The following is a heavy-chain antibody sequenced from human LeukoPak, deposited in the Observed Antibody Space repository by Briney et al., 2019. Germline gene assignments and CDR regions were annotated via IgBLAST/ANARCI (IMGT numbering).Heavy chain of an antibody. CDR1: GFTFSSYA. J-gene: IGHJ4*02. V-gene: IGHV3-23*01. CDR3: AKDVTGGIAAAGYYFDY. D-gene: IGHD6-13*01. Sequence: GSLRLSCAASGFTFSSYAMSWVRQAPGKGLEWVSAISGSGGSTYYADSVKGRFTISRDNSKKTLYLQMNSLRAEDTAVYYCAKDVTGGIAAAGYYFDYWGQGTLVTVSS. CDR2: ISGSGGST.